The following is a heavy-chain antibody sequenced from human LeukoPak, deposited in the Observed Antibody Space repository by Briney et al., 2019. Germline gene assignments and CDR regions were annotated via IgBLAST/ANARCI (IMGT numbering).Heavy chain of an antibody. D-gene: IGHD1-26*01. CDR1: GFTVSSNL. V-gene: IGHV3-53*01. J-gene: IGHJ4*02. CDR2: IYSGGGT. CDR3: ASGSPPDY. Sequence: GGSLRLSCAASGFTVSSNLMSWVRQAPGRGLEWVSLIYSGGGTYHTDSVKGRFTISRDNSKNTLYLQMNSLRAEDTAVYYCASGSPPDYWGQGTLVTVSS.